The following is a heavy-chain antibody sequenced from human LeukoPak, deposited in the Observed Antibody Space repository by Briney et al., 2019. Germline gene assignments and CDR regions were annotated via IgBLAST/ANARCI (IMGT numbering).Heavy chain of an antibody. CDR1: GFTFSSYA. CDR2: ICGSGGST. CDR3: AKVSGDSSGYYYRIDFYFDY. J-gene: IGHJ4*02. Sequence: GGSLRLSCAASGFTFSSYAMSWVRQAPGKGLEWVSAICGSGGSTYYADSVKGRFTISRDNSKNTLYLQMNSLRAEDTAVYYCAKVSGDSSGYYYRIDFYFDYWGQGTLVTVSS. D-gene: IGHD3-22*01. V-gene: IGHV3-23*01.